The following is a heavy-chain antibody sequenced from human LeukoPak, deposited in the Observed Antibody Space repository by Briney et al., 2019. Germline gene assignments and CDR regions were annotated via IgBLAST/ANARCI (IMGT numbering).Heavy chain of an antibody. Sequence: LGESLKISCSASGYKFPNQWLAWVRQMPGKGLEWVGNIYPGDSDTRHNPSFQGHVTISADKSTSTAYLQWSRLQASDTAMYYCARRSVADTTGYGLDLWGQGTLVTVSS. V-gene: IGHV5-51*01. CDR3: ARRSVADTTGYGLDL. CDR1: GYKFPNQW. D-gene: IGHD4-11*01. J-gene: IGHJ3*01. CDR2: IYPGDSDT.